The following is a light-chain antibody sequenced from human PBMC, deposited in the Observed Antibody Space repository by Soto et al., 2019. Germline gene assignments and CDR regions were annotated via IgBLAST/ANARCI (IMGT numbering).Light chain of an antibody. J-gene: IGLJ2*01. Sequence: QSVLTQPPSVSGAPGQRVTISCTGTSSNIGSPFDVHWYQHHPGTAPRLLIYANNNRPSGVPDRFSGSKSGTSASLAITGLQGDDEADYYCQSFDSRLSAPVFGGGTKVTVL. CDR3: QSFDSRLSAPV. CDR1: SSNIGSPFD. V-gene: IGLV1-40*01. CDR2: ANN.